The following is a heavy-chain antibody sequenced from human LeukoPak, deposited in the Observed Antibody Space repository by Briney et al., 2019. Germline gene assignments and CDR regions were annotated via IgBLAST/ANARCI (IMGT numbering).Heavy chain of an antibody. D-gene: IGHD1-1*01. CDR2: INTDGRTT. Sequence: GGSLRLSCVSSGFTFSSYWMHWVRQAPGKGLVWVSRINTDGRTTTYADSVKGRFTISRANAKNTLYLQMNSLRAEDTAVYYCVRSAFLTTEFYFDYWGQGTLVTVSS. V-gene: IGHV3-74*01. J-gene: IGHJ4*02. CDR3: VRSAFLTTEFYFDY. CDR1: GFTFSSYW.